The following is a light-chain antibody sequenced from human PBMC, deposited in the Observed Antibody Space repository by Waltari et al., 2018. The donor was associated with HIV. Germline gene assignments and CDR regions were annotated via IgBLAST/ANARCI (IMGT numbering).Light chain of an antibody. CDR1: RSNIGSNT. Sequence: QSVLTQPPSASGTPGQRVTISCSGSRSNIGSNTINWYQQLPGTAPKLLIYSNNQRPSGVPDRFSCSKSGTSASLAISVLQSEDEADYYCAAWDDSLNGQVFGGGTKLTVL. CDR3: AAWDDSLNGQV. V-gene: IGLV1-44*01. J-gene: IGLJ3*02. CDR2: SNN.